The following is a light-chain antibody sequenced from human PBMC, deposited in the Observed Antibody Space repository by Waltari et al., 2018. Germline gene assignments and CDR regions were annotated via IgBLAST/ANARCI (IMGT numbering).Light chain of an antibody. J-gene: IGLJ2*01. Sequence: SSALTHPPSFSLSPDQTAGITCGGNTIVLKIIQWYQKKQPQAPLLVIYADSQRPSGIPERFSGSNSGNTATLTISGVEAGDEADFYCQVWDSSRIFGGGTRLTVL. CDR1: TIVLKI. CDR3: QVWDSSRI. CDR2: ADS. V-gene: IGLV3-21*01.